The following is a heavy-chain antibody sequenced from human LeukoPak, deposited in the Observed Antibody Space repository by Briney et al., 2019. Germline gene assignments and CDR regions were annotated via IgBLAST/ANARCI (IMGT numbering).Heavy chain of an antibody. Sequence: GESLKISCKGSGYSFTIYWIGWVRQMPGKGLEWMGIIYPGYSDTRYSPSFQGQVTISADKSISTAYLQWSSLKASDPAMYYCARISNLHTWFDPWGQGTLVTVSS. CDR2: IYPGYSDT. CDR1: GYSFTIYW. V-gene: IGHV5-51*01. D-gene: IGHD2-8*01. CDR3: ARISNLHTWFDP. J-gene: IGHJ5*02.